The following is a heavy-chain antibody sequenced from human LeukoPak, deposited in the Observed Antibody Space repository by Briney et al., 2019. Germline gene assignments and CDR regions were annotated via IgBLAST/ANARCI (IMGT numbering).Heavy chain of an antibody. V-gene: IGHV3-7*01. D-gene: IGHD2-15*01. CDR3: ASPRGYCSGGSCPYYFDY. CDR1: GFTFSSYW. CDR2: IKPDGREK. Sequence: PGGSLRLSCAASGFTFSSYWMSWVRQAPGKGLEWVANIKPDGREKYYVDSVKGRFTISRDNPKNSLYLQMNSLRAEDTAVYYSASPRGYCSGGSCPYYFDYWGQGTLVTVSS. J-gene: IGHJ4*02.